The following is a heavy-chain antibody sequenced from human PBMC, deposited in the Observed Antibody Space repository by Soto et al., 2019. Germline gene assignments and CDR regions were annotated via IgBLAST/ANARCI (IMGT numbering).Heavy chain of an antibody. CDR3: TRGAQGFDY. V-gene: IGHV3-13*04. Sequence: EVQLVESGGGLVQPGGSLRLSCAASGFTFSNYDMHWVRQATGKGLEWVSGIGTAGDTYYSGSVKGRFTMSRENAKNSVYLKMNSLRAGDTAVYYCTRGAQGFDYWGQGTLVTVSS. J-gene: IGHJ4*02. CDR1: GFTFSNYD. CDR2: IGTAGDT.